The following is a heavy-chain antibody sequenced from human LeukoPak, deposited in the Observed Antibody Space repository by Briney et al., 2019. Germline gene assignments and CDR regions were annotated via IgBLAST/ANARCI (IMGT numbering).Heavy chain of an antibody. CDR1: GFTFSSYA. CDR3: ASDLSH. V-gene: IGHV3-30-3*01. Sequence: GGSPRLSCAASGFTFSSYAMHWVRQAPGKGLEWVAVISYDGSNKYYADSVKGRFTISRDNSKNTLYLQMNSLRAEDTAVYYCASDLSHWGQGTLVTVSS. CDR2: ISYDGSNK. J-gene: IGHJ4*02.